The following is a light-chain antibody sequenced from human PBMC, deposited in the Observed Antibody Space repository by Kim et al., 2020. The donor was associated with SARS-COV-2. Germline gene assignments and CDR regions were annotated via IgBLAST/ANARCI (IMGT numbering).Light chain of an antibody. CDR3: ETWDSNTHV. CDR2: LEGSGTY. V-gene: IGLV4-60*03. CDR1: SGHSSYI. J-gene: IGLJ3*02. Sequence: QLVLTQTSSASASLGSSVKLTCTLSSGHSSYIIAWHQQQSGRAPRYLMKLEGSGTYNKGSGVPDRFSGSSSGADRYLTISNLQSEDESDYYCETWDSNTHVFGGGTQLTVL.